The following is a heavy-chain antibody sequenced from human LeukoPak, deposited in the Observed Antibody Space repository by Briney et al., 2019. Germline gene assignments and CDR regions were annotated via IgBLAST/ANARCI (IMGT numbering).Heavy chain of an antibody. Sequence: GRSLRLSCAASGFTFSSYGMHWVRQAPGKGLEWVAVIWYDGSNKYYADSVKGRFTISRDNSKTTLYRQMNSLRAEDTAVYYCARDAIAARPRNWFDPWGQGTLVTVSS. CDR3: ARDAIAARPRNWFDP. V-gene: IGHV3-33*01. CDR1: GFTFSSYG. J-gene: IGHJ5*02. CDR2: IWYDGSNK. D-gene: IGHD6-6*01.